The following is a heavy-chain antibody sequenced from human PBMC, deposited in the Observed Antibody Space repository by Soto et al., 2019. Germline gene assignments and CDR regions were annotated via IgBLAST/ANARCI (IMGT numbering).Heavy chain of an antibody. V-gene: IGHV3-66*01. J-gene: IGHJ4*02. CDR1: GFSVSGTF. D-gene: IGHD2-21*02. CDR2: IHSGGNT. Sequence: EVQLLESGGALVQPGGSLRLSCAVSGFSVSGTFMNWVRQATGKGLEWVAVIHSGGNTCYGDSVKGRFTISRDNSKNMVYLQMTSLRGDDTAVYFCARALVTTPPRTFDYWGQGTLVTVSS. CDR3: ARALVTTPPRTFDY.